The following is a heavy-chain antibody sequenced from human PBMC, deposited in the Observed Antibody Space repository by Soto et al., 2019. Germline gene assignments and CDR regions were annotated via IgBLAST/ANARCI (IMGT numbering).Heavy chain of an antibody. V-gene: IGHV3-30-3*01. CDR1: GFTFSSYA. Sequence: PGGSLRLSCAASGFTFSSYAMHWVRQAPGKGLEWVAVISYDGSNKYYADSVKGRFTISRDNSKNTLYLQMNSLRAEDTAVYYCARGMVRGPFDYWGQGTLVTVSS. CDR2: ISYDGSNK. CDR3: ARGMVRGPFDY. J-gene: IGHJ4*02. D-gene: IGHD3-10*01.